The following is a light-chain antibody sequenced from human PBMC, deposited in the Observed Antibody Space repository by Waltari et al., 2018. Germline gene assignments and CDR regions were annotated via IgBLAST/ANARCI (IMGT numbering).Light chain of an antibody. CDR1: NIGSKS. CDR3: QVWDDVTDSGV. V-gene: IGLV3-21*04. Sequence: YVLTQPPSVSVDPGKTARLTCGGDNIGSKSVNWYQQKPGQAPWLAMFYDSDRPSEIPERFSGSNSGNTATLTISWVEAGDEADYHCQVWDDVTDSGVFGGGTKLTVL. J-gene: IGLJ3*02. CDR2: YDS.